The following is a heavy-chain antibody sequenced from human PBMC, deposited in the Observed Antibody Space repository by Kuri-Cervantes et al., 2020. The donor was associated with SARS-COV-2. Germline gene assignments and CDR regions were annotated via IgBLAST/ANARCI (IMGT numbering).Heavy chain of an antibody. V-gene: IGHV3-23*01. CDR2: ISGSGGST. Sequence: GGSLRLSCAASGFTFSSDAMSWVRQAPGKGLEWVSAISGSGGSTYYADSVKDRFTISRDNSKNTLYLQMNSMRAEDTAVYYCAKDAEQWLVPERNWFDPWGQGTLVTVSS. CDR1: GFTFSSDA. D-gene: IGHD6-19*01. CDR3: AKDAEQWLVPERNWFDP. J-gene: IGHJ5*02.